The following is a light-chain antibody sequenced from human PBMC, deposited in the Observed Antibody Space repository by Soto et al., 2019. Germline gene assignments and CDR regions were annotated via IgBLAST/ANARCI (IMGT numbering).Light chain of an antibody. Sequence: DIHLTQSPSSLSASVGDRVTITCRASQAITNNLAWYQQKPGNPPRLLIYEESTLHSGVPSRFSGRKVGTQFILTIDSLQPEDFATYYCQQVKSYPRTFVGGTKVEIK. CDR2: EES. CDR1: QAITNN. CDR3: QQVKSYPRT. J-gene: IGKJ4*01. V-gene: IGKV1-9*01.